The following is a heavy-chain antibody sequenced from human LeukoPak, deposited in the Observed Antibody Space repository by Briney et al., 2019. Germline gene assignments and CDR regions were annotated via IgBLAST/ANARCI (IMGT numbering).Heavy chain of an antibody. V-gene: IGHV3-21*01. CDR3: AGDADLRY. J-gene: IGHJ4*02. Sequence: GGSLRLSCAASGFTFSDFTFNWVRQAPGKGLEWVSSITSSSTYIYYADSVKGRFTISRDNAKNSVYLQMNSLRADDTAVYYCAGDADLRYWGQGTLVTVSS. CDR1: GFTFSDFT. CDR2: ITSSSTYI.